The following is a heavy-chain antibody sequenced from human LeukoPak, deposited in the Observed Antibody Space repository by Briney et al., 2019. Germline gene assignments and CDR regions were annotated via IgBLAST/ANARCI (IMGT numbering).Heavy chain of an antibody. J-gene: IGHJ5*02. V-gene: IGHV4-59*12. D-gene: IGHD2-15*01. CDR1: GGTFSGYY. CDR3: ARLRCGSCYPNWFDP. Sequence: SETLSHTCAVYGGTFSGYYWSWIRQPPGKGLEWIGYIYYSGSTNYNPSLKSRVTISVDTSKNQFSLKLSSVTAADTAVYYCARLRCGSCYPNWFDPWGQGTLVTVSS. CDR2: IYYSGST.